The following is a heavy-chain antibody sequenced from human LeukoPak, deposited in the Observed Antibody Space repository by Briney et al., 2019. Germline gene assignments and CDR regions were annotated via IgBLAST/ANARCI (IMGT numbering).Heavy chain of an antibody. D-gene: IGHD5-24*01. Sequence: GRSLRLFCAASGFTFSSYGMHWVRQAPGKGLEWVAVIWYDGSNKYYADSVKGRFTISRDNSKNTLFLQMNSLRTEDTAVYYCAKSPADGFKTDYWYFDLWGRGTLVTVSS. CDR2: IWYDGSNK. V-gene: IGHV3-33*06. CDR3: AKSPADGFKTDYWYFDL. CDR1: GFTFSSYG. J-gene: IGHJ2*01.